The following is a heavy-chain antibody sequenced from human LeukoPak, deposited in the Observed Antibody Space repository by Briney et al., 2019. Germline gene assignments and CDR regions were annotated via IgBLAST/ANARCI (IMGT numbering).Heavy chain of an antibody. CDR1: GFTFSSYW. J-gene: IGHJ4*02. CDR2: IRQDGSEK. V-gene: IGHV3-7*01. Sequence: GGSLRLSCAASGFTFSSYWMSWVRQAPGKGLEWVANIRQDGSEKYYVDSVKGRFTISRDNSKNTLYLQMNSLRAEDTAVYYCAKEYCSNSVCHSLDYWGQGTLATVSS. D-gene: IGHD2-8*01. CDR3: AKEYCSNSVCHSLDY.